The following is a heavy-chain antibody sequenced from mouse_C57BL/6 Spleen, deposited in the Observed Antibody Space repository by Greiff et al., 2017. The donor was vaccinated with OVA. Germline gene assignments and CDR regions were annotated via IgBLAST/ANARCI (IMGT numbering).Heavy chain of an antibody. V-gene: IGHV5-16*01. J-gene: IGHJ4*01. Sequence: EVQLVESEGGLVQPGSSMKLSCTASGFTFSDYYMAWVRQVPEKGLEWVANINYDGSSTYYLDSLKSRFIISRDNAKNILYLQMSSLKSEDTATYYCARDSSGYGYAMDYWGQGTSVTVSS. CDR3: ARDSSGYGYAMDY. CDR2: INYDGSST. D-gene: IGHD3-2*02. CDR1: GFTFSDYY.